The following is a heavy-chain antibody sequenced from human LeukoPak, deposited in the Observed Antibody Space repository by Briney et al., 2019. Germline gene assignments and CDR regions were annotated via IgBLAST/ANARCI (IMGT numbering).Heavy chain of an antibody. CDR2: IYYSGST. V-gene: IGHV4-39*07. Sequence: SETLSLTCTVSGGSISSSSYYWGWIRQPPGKGLEWIGSIYYSGSTYYNPSLKSRVTISVDTSKNQFSLKLSSVTAADTAVYYCARAGESRRDTRGSDWFDPWGQGTLVTVSS. CDR1: GGSISSSSYY. J-gene: IGHJ5*02. D-gene: IGHD4-17*01. CDR3: ARAGESRRDTRGSDWFDP.